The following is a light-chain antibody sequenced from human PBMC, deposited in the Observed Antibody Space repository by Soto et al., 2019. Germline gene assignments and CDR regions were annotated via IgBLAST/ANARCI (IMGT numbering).Light chain of an antibody. V-gene: IGLV2-14*01. CDR3: SSYTSGSTVI. Sequence: QSALTQPASVSGSPGQSITISCTGTRSDVGGYNYVSWYQHHPGKAPKLLIYEVTNRPAEVSNRFSGSKSGITASLNISGLQSEDEADYYCSSYTSGSTVIFGGGTKVTVL. J-gene: IGLJ2*01. CDR2: EVT. CDR1: RSDVGGYNY.